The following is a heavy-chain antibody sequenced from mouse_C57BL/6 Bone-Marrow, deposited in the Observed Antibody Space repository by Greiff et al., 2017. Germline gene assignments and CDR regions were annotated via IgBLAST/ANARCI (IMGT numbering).Heavy chain of an antibody. J-gene: IGHJ1*03. D-gene: IGHD1-1*01. CDR3: ARPYYVPRCWYFDV. V-gene: IGHV1-81*01. CDR1: GYTFTSYG. Sequence: QVQLKESGAELARPGASVKLSCKASGYTFTSYGISWVKQRTGQGLEWIGEIYPRSGNTYYNEKFKGKATLTADKSSSTAYMELRSLTSEDSAVYFCARPYYVPRCWYFDVWGTGTTVTVSS. CDR2: IYPRSGNT.